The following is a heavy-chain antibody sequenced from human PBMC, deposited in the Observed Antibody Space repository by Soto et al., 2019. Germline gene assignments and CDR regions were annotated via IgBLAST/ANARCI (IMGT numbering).Heavy chain of an antibody. J-gene: IGHJ4*02. CDR1: GFTFSSYG. CDR2: ISYDGSNK. Sequence: GSLRLSCAASGFTFSSYGMHWVRQAPGKGLEWVAVISYDGSNKYYADSVKGRFTISRDNSKNTLYLQMNSLRAEDTAVYYCAKEEAVAGTLDYWGQGTLVTVSS. CDR3: AKEEAVAGTLDY. V-gene: IGHV3-30*18. D-gene: IGHD6-19*01.